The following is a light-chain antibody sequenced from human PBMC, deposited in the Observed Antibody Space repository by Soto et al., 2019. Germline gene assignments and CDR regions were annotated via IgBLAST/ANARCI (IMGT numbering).Light chain of an antibody. V-gene: IGKV3-15*01. CDR3: HQNSNLPSLS. Sequence: EIVLTQSPDTLSVSPGERVTLSCRASQSVSSNLAWYQQKPDQPPRLLIYCASTRATGIPARFSGSGSGTEFTLIISILQSEDFAVYYCHQNSNLPSLSFGRGTKVDIK. CDR1: QSVSSN. CDR2: CAS. J-gene: IGKJ4*01.